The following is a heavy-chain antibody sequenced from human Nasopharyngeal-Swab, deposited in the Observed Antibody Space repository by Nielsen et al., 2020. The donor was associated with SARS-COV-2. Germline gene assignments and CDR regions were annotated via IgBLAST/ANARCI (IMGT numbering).Heavy chain of an antibody. J-gene: IGHJ5*02. D-gene: IGHD6-6*01. Sequence: VRQMPGKGLEWLSHISSSGINIQYADSVKGRFTISRHNSKNTLYLQMNSLRVEDTAVYYCARALDPRRYNWFDPWGQGTLVTVSS. CDR3: ARALDPRRYNWFDP. V-gene: IGHV3-48*01. CDR2: ISSSGINI.